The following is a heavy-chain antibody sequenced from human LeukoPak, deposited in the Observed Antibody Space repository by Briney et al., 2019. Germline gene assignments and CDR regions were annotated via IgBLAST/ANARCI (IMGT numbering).Heavy chain of an antibody. D-gene: IGHD6-13*01. J-gene: IGHJ5*02. Sequence: PSETLSLTCTVSGGSISSSSYYWGWIRQPPGKGLVWIGSIYYSGSTYYNPSLKSRVTISVDTSKNQFSLKLSSVTAADTAVYYCARDRIAAAGGVWFDPWGQGTLVTVSS. V-gene: IGHV4-39*07. CDR3: ARDRIAAAGGVWFDP. CDR2: IYYSGST. CDR1: GGSISSSSYY.